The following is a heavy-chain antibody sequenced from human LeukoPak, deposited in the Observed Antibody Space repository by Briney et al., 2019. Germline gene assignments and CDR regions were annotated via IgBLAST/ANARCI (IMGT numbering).Heavy chain of an antibody. CDR3: ARGNEYDYVWGSYRPNEDDAFDI. D-gene: IGHD3-16*02. CDR2: ISSDGSAT. J-gene: IGHJ3*02. CDR1: GFTFSTSW. Sequence: QPGGSLRLSCATSGFTFSTSWMHWVRQTPGKGLVWVSLISSDGSATTYADSVKGRFTISRDNAKNSLYLQMNSLRAEDTAVYYCARGNEYDYVWGSYRPNEDDAFDIWGQGTMVTVSS. V-gene: IGHV3-74*01.